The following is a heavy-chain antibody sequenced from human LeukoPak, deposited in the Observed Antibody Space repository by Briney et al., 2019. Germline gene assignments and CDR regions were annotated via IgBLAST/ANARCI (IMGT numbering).Heavy chain of an antibody. CDR3: ARGLRYSGYDVEQVEIFDY. V-gene: IGHV3-48*02. CDR2: ISSSSTI. CDR1: GFTFSSYS. Sequence: GGSLRLSCAASGFTFSSYSMNWVRQAPGKGLEWVSYISSSSTIYYADSVKGRFTISRDNAKNSLYLQMNSLRDEDTAVYYCARGLRYSGYDVEQVEIFDYWGQGTLVTVSS. D-gene: IGHD5-12*01. J-gene: IGHJ4*02.